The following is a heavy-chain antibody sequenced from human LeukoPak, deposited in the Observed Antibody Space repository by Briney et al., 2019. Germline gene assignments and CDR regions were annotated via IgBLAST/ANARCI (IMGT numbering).Heavy chain of an antibody. Sequence: PSQTLSLTCTVSGGSISSGGYYWSWIRQHPGKGLEWIGYIYYSGSTYYNPSLKSRVTISVDTSKNQFSLKLSPVTAADTAVYYCARDGKDYGSGPPGALIDYWGQGTLVTVSS. J-gene: IGHJ4*02. D-gene: IGHD3-10*01. CDR3: ARDGKDYGSGPPGALIDY. CDR1: GGSISSGGYY. V-gene: IGHV4-31*03. CDR2: IYYSGST.